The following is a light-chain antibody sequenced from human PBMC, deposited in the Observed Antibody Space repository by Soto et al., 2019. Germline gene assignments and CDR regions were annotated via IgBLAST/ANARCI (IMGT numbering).Light chain of an antibody. J-gene: IGKJ4*01. V-gene: IGKV4-1*01. CDR3: QQYSSSPAVT. CDR2: WAS. Sequence: DIVMTQSPDSLAVSLGERATINCKSSQSILYSPNKKNYLAWYQQKPGQPPKLLIYWASTRESGVPDRLSGSGSGTEFTLTISSLQAQDVAVYYCQQYSSSPAVTVGGGPKVEIK. CDR1: QSILYSPNKKNY.